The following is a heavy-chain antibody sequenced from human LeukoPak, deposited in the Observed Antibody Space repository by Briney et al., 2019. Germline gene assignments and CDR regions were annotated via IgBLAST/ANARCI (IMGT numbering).Heavy chain of an antibody. D-gene: IGHD2-2*01. J-gene: IGHJ4*02. Sequence: GGSLRLSCAASGFTFSSYAMSWVRQAPGKGLEWVSAISGSGGSTYYADSVKGRFTISRDNSKNTLYLQMNSLRAEDTAVYYCATGFWGYCSRNSCPLDNWGQGTLVTVAS. CDR2: ISGSGGST. V-gene: IGHV3-23*01. CDR3: ATGFWGYCSRNSCPLDN. CDR1: GFTFSSYA.